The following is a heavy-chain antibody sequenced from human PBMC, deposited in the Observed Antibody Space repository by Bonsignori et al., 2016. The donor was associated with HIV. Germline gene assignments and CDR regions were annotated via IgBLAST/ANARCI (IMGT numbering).Heavy chain of an antibody. CDR2: IYHSGKT. CDR1: GFSITTGNY. J-gene: IGHJ5*01. V-gene: IGHV4-38-2*01. CDR3: ARQTGSRHTDCEEFDF. D-gene: IGHD2-21*02. Sequence: QVQLQESGPGLVKPAETLSLTCAVSGFSITTGNYWGWIRQTPAKGLEWLGSIYHSGKTHYNPSLRGRVTLSVDPSKDHFSLNLTSVTAADTAVYYCARQTGSRHTDCEEFDFWGQGRLVTVSS.